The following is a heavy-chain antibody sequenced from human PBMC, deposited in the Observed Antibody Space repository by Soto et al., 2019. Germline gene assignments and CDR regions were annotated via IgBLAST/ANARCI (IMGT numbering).Heavy chain of an antibody. CDR3: ARYGDYGDDAFDI. Sequence: ESGGGVVQPGRSLRLSCAASGFTFSSYAMHWDRQAPGKGLEWVAVISYDGSNKYYADSVKGRFTISRDNSKNTLYLQMNRLRAEDTAVYYCARYGDYGDDAFDIWGQGTMVTVSS. V-gene: IGHV3-30-3*01. CDR2: ISYDGSNK. J-gene: IGHJ3*02. D-gene: IGHD4-17*01. CDR1: GFTFSSYA.